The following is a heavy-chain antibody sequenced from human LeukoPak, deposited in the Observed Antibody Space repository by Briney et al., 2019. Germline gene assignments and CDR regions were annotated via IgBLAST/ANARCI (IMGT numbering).Heavy chain of an antibody. V-gene: IGHV3-74*01. CDR1: GFTFSTSW. D-gene: IGHD6-13*01. CDR3: TRVRSSSWYDY. CDR2: ICGDGTTT. Sequence: GGSLRLSCATSGFTFSTSWMHWVRQAPGKGLVWVSRICGDGTTTTYADSVKGRFTISRDNAKNTLFLQMNSLRVDDTAVYYCTRVRSSSWYDYWGQGALVTVSS. J-gene: IGHJ4*02.